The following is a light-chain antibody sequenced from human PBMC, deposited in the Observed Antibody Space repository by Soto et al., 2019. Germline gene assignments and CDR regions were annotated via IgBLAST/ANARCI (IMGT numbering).Light chain of an antibody. CDR1: QSVADN. Sequence: EVVMTQSPATLSVSSGERVTLSCRSSQSVADNLAWFQQKPGQGHRLLIYGASTRATGIPARFSGSGSETDFTLTISSLRSEDSDVYHWQQYNNWPITLGQGTRLEIK. J-gene: IGKJ5*01. CDR3: QQYNNWPIT. V-gene: IGKV3-15*01. CDR2: GAS.